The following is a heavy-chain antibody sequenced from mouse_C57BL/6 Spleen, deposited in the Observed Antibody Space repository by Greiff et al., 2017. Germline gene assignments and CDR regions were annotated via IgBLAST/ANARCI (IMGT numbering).Heavy chain of an antibody. J-gene: IGHJ3*01. CDR1: GYTFTSYW. CDR3: ARDSSFAY. Sequence: QVQLKQPGAELVKPGASVKLSCKASGYTFTSYWMQWVKQRPGQGLAWIGEIDPSDSYTNYNQKFKGKATLTVDTSSSTAYMQLSSLTSEDSAVYYCARDSSFAYWGQGTLVTVSA. CDR2: IDPSDSYT. V-gene: IGHV1-50*01.